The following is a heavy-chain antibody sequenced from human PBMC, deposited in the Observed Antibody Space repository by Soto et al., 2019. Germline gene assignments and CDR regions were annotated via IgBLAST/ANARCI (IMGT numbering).Heavy chain of an antibody. J-gene: IGHJ4*02. V-gene: IGHV3-7*03. CDR1: GFTFSRYW. CDR3: ARDLGYYESSGYFDF. CDR2: IDRDGRAK. Sequence: PGGSLRLSCAASGFTFSRYWMTWVRQAPGKGLEWVANIDRDGRAKYYVDSVKGRLTISRDNAKNSLYQQMNSLRAEDTAVYYCARDLGYYESSGYFDFWGQGTLVTVSS. D-gene: IGHD3-22*01.